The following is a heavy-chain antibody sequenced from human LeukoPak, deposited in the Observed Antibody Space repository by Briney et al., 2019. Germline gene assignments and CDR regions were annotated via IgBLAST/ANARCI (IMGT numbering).Heavy chain of an antibody. Sequence: SETLSLTCTVSGGSISSYYWSWIRQPLGKGLEWIGYIYYSGSTNYNPSLKSRVTISVDTSKNQFSLKLSSVTAADTAVYYCARGKEASWSSYYFDYWGQGTLVTVSS. V-gene: IGHV4-59*01. J-gene: IGHJ4*02. CDR1: GGSISSYY. D-gene: IGHD2-15*01. CDR3: ARGKEASWSSYYFDY. CDR2: IYYSGST.